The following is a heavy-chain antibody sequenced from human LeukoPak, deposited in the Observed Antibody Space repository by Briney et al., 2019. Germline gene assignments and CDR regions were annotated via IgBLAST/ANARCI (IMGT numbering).Heavy chain of an antibody. CDR1: GGSISSYY. V-gene: IGHV4-59*01. J-gene: IGHJ4*02. D-gene: IGHD3-3*01. CDR2: IYHSGST. CDR3: ASLSPFGVVPYDY. Sequence: SETLSLTCAVSGGSISSYYWSWIRQPPGRGLEWIGYIYHSGSTNYNPSLKSRVTISVDTSKNQFCLKLSSVTAADTAVYYCASLSPFGVVPYDYWGQGTLVTVSS.